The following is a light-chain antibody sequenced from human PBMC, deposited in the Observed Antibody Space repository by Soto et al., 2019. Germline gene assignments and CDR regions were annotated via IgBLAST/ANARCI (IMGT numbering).Light chain of an antibody. CDR3: STWDDRLTGWV. Sequence: QSALTQPPSASGSPGQSVTISCTGTSSDVGVYNYVSWYQQHPGQAPKLLIYEVSKRPSGVPDRFSGSKSGNTASLTVSGLQSEDEADYYCSTWDDRLTGWVFGGGTKLTVL. CDR1: SSDVGVYNY. J-gene: IGLJ3*02. V-gene: IGLV2-8*01. CDR2: EVS.